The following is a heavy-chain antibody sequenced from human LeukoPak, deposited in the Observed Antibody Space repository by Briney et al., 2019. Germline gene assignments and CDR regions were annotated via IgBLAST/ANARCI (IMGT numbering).Heavy chain of an antibody. Sequence: ASETLSLTCTVSGDSISTGNYYWGWIRQPPGKGLEWIGSIYYSGSTYYNPSLKSRVTISVDTSKNQFSLKLSSVTAADTAVYYCASPGELPFDYWGQGTLVTVSS. D-gene: IGHD1-26*01. V-gene: IGHV4-39*01. CDR2: IYYSGST. CDR1: GDSISTGNYY. J-gene: IGHJ4*02. CDR3: ASPGELPFDY.